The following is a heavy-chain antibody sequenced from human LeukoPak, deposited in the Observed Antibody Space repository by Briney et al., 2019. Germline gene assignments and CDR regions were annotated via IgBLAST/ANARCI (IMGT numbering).Heavy chain of an antibody. V-gene: IGHV4-39*07. D-gene: IGHD3-10*01. CDR1: GGSISSSNYY. CDR2: IYYSGST. J-gene: IGHJ5*02. Sequence: SETLSLICTVSGGSISSSNYYWGWIRQPPGKGLEWIGSIYYSGSTYYNPSLKSRVTISVDTSKNQFSLKLSSVTAADTAVYYCARAEWDGSGGNWFDPWGQGTLVTVSS. CDR3: ARAEWDGSGGNWFDP.